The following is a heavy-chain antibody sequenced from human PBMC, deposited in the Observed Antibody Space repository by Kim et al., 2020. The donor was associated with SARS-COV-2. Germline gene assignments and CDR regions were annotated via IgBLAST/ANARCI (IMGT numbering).Heavy chain of an antibody. J-gene: IGHJ5*02. CDR2: IRNKALGYTT. CDR3: ADAGTTPADL. D-gene: IGHD1-1*01. V-gene: IGHV3-72*01. CDR1: GFPLSEHY. Sequence: GGSLILSCAASGFPLSEHYVDWVRQAPGKGLEWVGQIRNKALGYTTHYAASVQGRFIISRDDSKNSAYLHMNSVKIDDTAVYYCADAGTTPADLWGQGALVNVSS.